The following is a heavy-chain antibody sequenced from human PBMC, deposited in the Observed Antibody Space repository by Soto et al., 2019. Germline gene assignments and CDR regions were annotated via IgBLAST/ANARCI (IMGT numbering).Heavy chain of an antibody. CDR2: ISQSGNT. CDR3: ARAPKVSGSSQTRPDF. J-gene: IGHJ4*02. Sequence: SETLSLTYSISNGYLSGYYWSWLRQPPGKGLEWIGEISQSGNTNYSPSLKSRVSISIDTSKKQFSLNLASVSAADTAVYYCARAPKVSGSSQTRPDFWGQGTLVTVSS. CDR1: NGYLSGYY. V-gene: IGHV4-34*01. D-gene: IGHD6-6*01.